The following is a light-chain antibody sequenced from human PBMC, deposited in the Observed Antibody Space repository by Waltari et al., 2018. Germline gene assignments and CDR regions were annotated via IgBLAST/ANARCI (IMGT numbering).Light chain of an antibody. CDR2: WAS. CDR1: QSVLYSSDSKNY. V-gene: IGKV4-1*01. CDR3: QQYYSTPRA. J-gene: IGKJ1*01. Sequence: DIVMTQSPDSLAVSLGERATINCKSSQSVLYSSDSKNYLAWYQQKPGQPPKLLIYWASTLESGVPDRFSGSGSGTDFTLTITSLQAEDVAVYYCQQYYSTPRAFGQGTKVEIK.